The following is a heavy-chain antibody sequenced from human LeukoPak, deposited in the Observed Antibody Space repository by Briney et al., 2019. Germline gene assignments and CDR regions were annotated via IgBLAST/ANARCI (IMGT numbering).Heavy chain of an antibody. CDR3: ARFSGIAAAYYFDY. J-gene: IGHJ4*02. Sequence: ASVKVSCKASGYTFTSYGISWVQQAPGQGLEWMGWISAYNGNTNYAQKLQGRVTMTTDTSTSTAYMELRSLRSDDTAVYYCARFSGIAAAYYFDYWGQGTLVTVSS. CDR2: ISAYNGNT. V-gene: IGHV1-18*01. CDR1: GYTFTSYG. D-gene: IGHD6-13*01.